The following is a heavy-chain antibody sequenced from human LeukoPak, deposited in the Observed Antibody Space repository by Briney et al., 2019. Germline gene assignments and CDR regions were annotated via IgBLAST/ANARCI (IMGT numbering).Heavy chain of an antibody. CDR2: IYYSGST. D-gene: IGHD1-1*01. CDR1: GGSISSYY. Sequence: SETLSLTCTVSGGSISSYYWSWIRQPPGKGLEWIGYIYYSGSTNYNPSLKGRVTISVDTSKNQFSLKLSSVTAADTAVYYCARVGVTIGTIDYWGQGTLVTVS. V-gene: IGHV4-59*01. CDR3: ARVGVTIGTIDY. J-gene: IGHJ4*02.